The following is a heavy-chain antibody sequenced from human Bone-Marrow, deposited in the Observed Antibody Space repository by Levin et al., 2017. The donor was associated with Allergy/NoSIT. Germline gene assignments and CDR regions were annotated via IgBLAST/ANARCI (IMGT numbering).Heavy chain of an antibody. CDR2: IDKSGGST. CDR3: AKSPGSWHLDY. J-gene: IGHJ4*02. Sequence: PGGSLRLSCAASAFTSSTPGMAWVRQAPGKGLEWVSAIDKSGGSTYYADSVKGRFTISRDNSKNTLYLQMNSLRAEDTAVYYCAKSPGSWHLDYWGQGILVTVSS. CDR1: AFTSSTPG. D-gene: IGHD6-13*01. V-gene: IGHV3-23*01.